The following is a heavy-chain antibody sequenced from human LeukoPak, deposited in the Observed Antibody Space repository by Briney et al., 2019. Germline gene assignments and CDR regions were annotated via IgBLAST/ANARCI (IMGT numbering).Heavy chain of an antibody. D-gene: IGHD3-10*01. V-gene: IGHV1-18*01. CDR2: ISAYNGNT. J-gene: IGHJ4*02. CDR1: GYTFTSYG. Sequence: ASVKVSCKASGYTFTSYGISWVRQAPGQGLEWMGWISAYNGNTNYVQKLQGRVTMTTDTSTSTAYMELRSLRSDDTAVYYCARVIGLLWFGELKDFDYWGQGTLVTVSS. CDR3: ARVIGLLWFGELKDFDY.